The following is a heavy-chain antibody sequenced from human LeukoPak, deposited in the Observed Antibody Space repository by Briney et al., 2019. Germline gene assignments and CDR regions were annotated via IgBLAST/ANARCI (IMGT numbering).Heavy chain of an antibody. J-gene: IGHJ3*02. CDR1: GCSFTSYW. D-gene: IGHD6-13*01. CDR2: IYPGDSDT. CDR3: ASRGGIAAAGPGAFDI. V-gene: IGHV5-51*01. Sequence: GESLKISCKGSGCSFTSYWIGWVRQMPGKGLEWMGIIYPGDSDTRYSPSFQGQVTISADKSISTAYLQWSSLKASDTAMYYCASRGGIAAAGPGAFDIWGQGTMVTVSS.